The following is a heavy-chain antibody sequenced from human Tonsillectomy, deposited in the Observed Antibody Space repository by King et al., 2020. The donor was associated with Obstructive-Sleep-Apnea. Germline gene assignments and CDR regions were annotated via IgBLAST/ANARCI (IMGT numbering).Heavy chain of an antibody. Sequence: VQLQESGPGLVKPSETLSLTCTVSDGSISSHYWSWIRQPPGKGLEWIGNMYYSGSADYNPSLKSRVTMSVDTSKNQFSLKLSSVTAADTAVYYCVSHLYGSDYRGAFDVWGQGTMVTVSS. CDR1: DGSISSHY. CDR3: VSHLYGSDYRGAFDV. J-gene: IGHJ3*01. D-gene: IGHD2-21*01. CDR2: MYYSGSA. V-gene: IGHV4-59*08.